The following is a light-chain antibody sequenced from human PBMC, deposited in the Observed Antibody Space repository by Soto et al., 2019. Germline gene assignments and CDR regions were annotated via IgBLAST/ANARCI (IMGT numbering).Light chain of an antibody. CDR1: QSVLYSPNNKNY. CDR2: WAS. CDR3: QHYHSPPPT. Sequence: DIVMTQSPDSLAVSLGERATINCKSSQSVLYSPNNKNYLAWYQQKPGQPPKLLVYWASTRESGVPDRFSGSGSCTDFTLTLNSLQAEDLPVYYFQHYHSPPPTFGQRPKVEIK. V-gene: IGKV4-1*01. J-gene: IGKJ1*01.